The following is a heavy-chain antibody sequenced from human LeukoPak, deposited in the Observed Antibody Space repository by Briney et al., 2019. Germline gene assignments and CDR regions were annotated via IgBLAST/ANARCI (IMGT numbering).Heavy chain of an antibody. J-gene: IGHJ6*03. D-gene: IGHD1-1*01. CDR3: ARGGRVHYYYMDV. CDR2: ISSSGSTI. Sequence: PGGSLRLSCAAYGFTFSDYYMSWIRQAPGKGMEWDSYISSSGSTIYYADSVKGRFTISRDNAKNSLYLQMNSLRAEDTAVYYCARGGRVHYYYMDVWGKGTTVTVSS. V-gene: IGHV3-11*01. CDR1: GFTFSDYY.